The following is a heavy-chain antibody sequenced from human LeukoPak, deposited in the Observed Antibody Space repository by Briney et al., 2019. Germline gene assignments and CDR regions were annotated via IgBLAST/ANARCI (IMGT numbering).Heavy chain of an antibody. CDR1: GGSISSYY. J-gene: IGHJ4*02. V-gene: IGHV4-4*07. CDR2: IHTSGST. D-gene: IGHD6-19*01. Sequence: SETLSLTCIVSGGSISSYYWSWIRQPAGKGLEWIGQIHTSGSTNYNPSLKSRVAMSVDTSKNQFSVELSSVTAADTAVYYCAGRAQTTGWSFDYWGQGALVTVSS. CDR3: AGRAQTTGWSFDY.